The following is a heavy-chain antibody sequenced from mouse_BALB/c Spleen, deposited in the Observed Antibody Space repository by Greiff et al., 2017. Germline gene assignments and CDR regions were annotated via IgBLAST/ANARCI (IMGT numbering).Heavy chain of an antibody. V-gene: IGHV2-9*02. Sequence: LVAPSQSLSITCTVSGFSLTSYGVHWVRQPPGKGLEWLGVIWAGGSTNYNSALMSRLSISKDNSKSQVFLKMNSLQTDDTAMYYCASNYYGNYVDYAMDYWGQGTSVTVSS. CDR2: IWAGGST. J-gene: IGHJ4*01. CDR3: ASNYYGNYVDYAMDY. CDR1: GFSLTSYG. D-gene: IGHD2-1*01.